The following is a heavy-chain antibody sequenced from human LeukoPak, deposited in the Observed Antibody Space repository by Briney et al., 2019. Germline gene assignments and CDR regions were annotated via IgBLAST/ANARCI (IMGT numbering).Heavy chain of an antibody. CDR2: MYYSGNT. Sequence: SETLSLTCTVSGGSISSSNYYWGWIRQPPGKGLEWVGSMYYSGNTDYNPSLKSRVTISVDTSKNQFSLKVNSVTAADTAVYYCARTLGWASSRYPFDGWGQGTLVAVSS. D-gene: IGHD3-16*02. V-gene: IGHV4-39*01. J-gene: IGHJ4*02. CDR1: GGSISSSNYY. CDR3: ARTLGWASSRYPFDG.